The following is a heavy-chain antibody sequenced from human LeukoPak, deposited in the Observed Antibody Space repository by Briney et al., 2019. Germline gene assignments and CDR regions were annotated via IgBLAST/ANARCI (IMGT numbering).Heavy chain of an antibody. CDR2: IKQDGSEK. D-gene: IGHD6-19*01. CDR3: ARAGQWPSDAFDI. J-gene: IGHJ3*02. Sequence: GGSLRLSCAASGFTFSSYAMSWVRQAPGKGLEWVANIKQDGSEKYYVDSVKGRFTISRDNAKNSLYLQMNSLRAEDTAVYYCARAGQWPSDAFDIWGQGTMVTVSS. V-gene: IGHV3-7*01. CDR1: GFTFSSYA.